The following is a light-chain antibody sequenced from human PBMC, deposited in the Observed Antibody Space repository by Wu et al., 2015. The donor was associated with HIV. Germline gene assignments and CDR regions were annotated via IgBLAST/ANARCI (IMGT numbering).Light chain of an antibody. V-gene: IGKV3-11*01. CDR3: QQRLNWPLT. Sequence: IVLTQSPATLSLSPGERATLSCVASQSLGTNLAWYQQKPGQAPRLLIYGASNRATGIPARFSGSGSGTDFFLTISRLEPEDFATYSCQQRLNWPLTFGQGTRLEIK. J-gene: IGKJ5*01. CDR2: GAS. CDR1: QSLGTN.